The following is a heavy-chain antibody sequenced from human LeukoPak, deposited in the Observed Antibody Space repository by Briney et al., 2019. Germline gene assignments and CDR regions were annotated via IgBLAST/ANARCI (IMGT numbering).Heavy chain of an antibody. CDR3: ANGYDFWSGTTPPYYYYGMGV. J-gene: IGHJ6*02. V-gene: IGHV3-23*01. Sequence: SGGSLRLSCAASGFTFSSYAMSWVRQAPGKGLEWVSAISGSGGSTYYADSVKGRFTISRGNSKNTLYLQMNSLRAEDTAVYYCANGYDFWSGTTPPYYYYGMGVWGQGTTVTVSS. CDR1: GFTFSSYA. D-gene: IGHD3-3*01. CDR2: ISGSGGST.